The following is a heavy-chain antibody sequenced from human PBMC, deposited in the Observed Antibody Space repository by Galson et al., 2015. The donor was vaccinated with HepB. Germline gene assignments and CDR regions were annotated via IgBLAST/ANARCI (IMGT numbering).Heavy chain of an antibody. J-gene: IGHJ6*02. CDR1: GFTFSSYG. D-gene: IGHD2-21*02. V-gene: IGHV3-30*02. CDR2: IRYDGSNK. Sequence: SLRLSCAASGFTFSSYGMHWVRQAPGKGLEWVAFIRYDGSNKYYADSVKGRFTISRDNSKNTLYLQMNSLRAEDTAVYYCAKDLPHVVTAMGEYHYYGMDVWGQGTTVTVSS. CDR3: AKDLPHVVTAMGEYHYYGMDV.